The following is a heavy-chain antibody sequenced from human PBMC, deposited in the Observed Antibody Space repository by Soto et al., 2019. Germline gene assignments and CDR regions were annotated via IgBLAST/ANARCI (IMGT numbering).Heavy chain of an antibody. V-gene: IGHV3-72*01. D-gene: IGHD4-17*01. J-gene: IGHJ4*02. CDR2: IRNKANSYTT. CDR1: GFTFSDHY. Sequence: EVQLVESGGGLVQPGGSLRLSCAASGFTFSDHYMDWVRQAPGKGLEWVARIRNKANSYTTEFAASVKGRFSISRDDSKTSLYLQMNSLKTEDTAVYYCVRAHDYGSDFDFWGQGTLVTVSS. CDR3: VRAHDYGSDFDF.